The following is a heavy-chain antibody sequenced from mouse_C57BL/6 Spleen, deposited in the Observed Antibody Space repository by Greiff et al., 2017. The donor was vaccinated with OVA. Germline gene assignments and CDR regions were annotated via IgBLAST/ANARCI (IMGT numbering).Heavy chain of an antibody. CDR3: AREGLRGGYFDV. CDR1: GYTFTDYY. J-gene: IGHJ1*03. D-gene: IGHD2-4*01. V-gene: IGHV1-76*01. CDR2: IYPGSGNT. Sequence: QVHVKQSGAELVRPGASVKLSCKASGYTFTDYYINWVKQRPGQGLEWIARIYPGSGNTYYNEKFKGKATLTAEKSSSTAYMQLSSLTSEDSAVYFCAREGLRGGYFDVWGTGTTVTVSS.